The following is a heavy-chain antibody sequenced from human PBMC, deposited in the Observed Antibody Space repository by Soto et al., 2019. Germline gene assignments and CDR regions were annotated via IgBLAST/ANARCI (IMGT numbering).Heavy chain of an antibody. CDR1: GFTFSSYA. J-gene: IGHJ4*02. CDR2: ISYDGSNK. CDR3: ARGMDYYGSGSHLGY. Sequence: GGPLRLSYAASGFTFSSYAMHWVRQAPGKGLEWVAVISYDGSNKYYADSVKGRFTISRDNSKNTLYLQMNSLRAEDTAVYYCARGMDYYGSGSHLGYWGQGTLVTVSS. D-gene: IGHD3-10*01. V-gene: IGHV3-30-3*01.